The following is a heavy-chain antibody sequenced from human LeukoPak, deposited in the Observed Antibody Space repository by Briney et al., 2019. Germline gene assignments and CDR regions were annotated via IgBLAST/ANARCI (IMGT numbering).Heavy chain of an antibody. J-gene: IGHJ4*02. CDR3: ARGASLWTNFEY. V-gene: IGHV3-30*03. D-gene: IGHD2-2*01. CDR1: GFTFSSYG. CDR2: ISYDGSNK. Sequence: PGGSLRLSCAASGFTFSSYGMHWVRQAPGKGLEWVAVISYDGSNKYYADSVKGRFTISRDNSKNTLHLQMNSLRAEDTAVYYCARGASLWTNFEYWGQGTLVTVAS.